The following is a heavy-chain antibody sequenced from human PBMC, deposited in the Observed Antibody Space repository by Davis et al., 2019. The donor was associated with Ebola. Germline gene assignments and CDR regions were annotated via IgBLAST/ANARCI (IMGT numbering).Heavy chain of an antibody. Sequence: MPGGSLRLSCAVYGGSFSGYYWSWIRQPPGKGLEWIGEINHSGSTNYNPSLKSRVTISVDTSKNQFSLKLSSVTAADTAVYYCARRPHLNSGYLVRYFDYWGQGTLVTVSS. D-gene: IGHD3-22*01. CDR3: ARRPHLNSGYLVRYFDY. V-gene: IGHV4-34*01. CDR2: INHSGST. J-gene: IGHJ4*02. CDR1: GGSFSGYY.